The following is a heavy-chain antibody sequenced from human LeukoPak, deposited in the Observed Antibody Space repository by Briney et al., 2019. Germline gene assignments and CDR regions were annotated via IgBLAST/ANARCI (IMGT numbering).Heavy chain of an antibody. CDR1: GFTFSIYA. V-gene: IGHV3-23*01. D-gene: IGHD2-8*02. CDR3: AKGPSGRDYFDY. CDR2: ISGSGNST. Sequence: GGSLRLSCAASGFTFSIYAMSWVRQAPGKGLDWVSTISGSGNSTYYADSVKGRFTISRDNSKNTLYLQMNSLRAEDPAVYDSAKGPSGRDYFDYWGQGTLVTVSS. J-gene: IGHJ4*02.